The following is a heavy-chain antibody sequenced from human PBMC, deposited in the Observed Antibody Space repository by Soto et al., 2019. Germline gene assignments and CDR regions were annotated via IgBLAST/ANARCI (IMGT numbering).Heavy chain of an antibody. CDR2: IGTAGDT. J-gene: IGHJ6*02. CDR1: GFTFSSYD. V-gene: IGHV3-13*01. Sequence: GGSLRLSCAASGFTFSSYDMHWVRQATGKGLEWVSAIGTAGDTYYPGSVKGRFTISRENAKNSLYLQMNSLRAEDTAVYYCARKRSSSWYSPGVEDYNWKEQCYYSMTVWAQRTTVTVS. CDR3: ARKRSSSWYSPGVEDYNWKEQCYYSMTV. D-gene: IGHD6-13*01.